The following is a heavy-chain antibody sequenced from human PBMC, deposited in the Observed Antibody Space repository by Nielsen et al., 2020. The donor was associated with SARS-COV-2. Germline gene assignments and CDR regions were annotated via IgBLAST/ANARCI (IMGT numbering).Heavy chain of an antibody. CDR2: VSASGGST. Sequence: ESLKISFAASGFTFNIYAMAWVRRAPGRGLQWVTGVSASGGSTYYTDSVKGRFSISRDNSKNTLFLQMHSLRVEDTALYYCAKDGVVRGDALDLWGQGTMVTVSS. J-gene: IGHJ3*01. D-gene: IGHD3-10*01. CDR1: GFTFNIYA. V-gene: IGHV3-23*01. CDR3: AKDGVVRGDALDL.